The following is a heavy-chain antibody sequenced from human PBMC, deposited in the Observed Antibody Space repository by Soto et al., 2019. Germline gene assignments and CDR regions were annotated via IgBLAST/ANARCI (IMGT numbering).Heavy chain of an antibody. CDR3: AKDRGEECSSTSCYRPPPYYYYYMDV. CDR2: ISGSGGST. D-gene: IGHD2-2*02. CDR1: GFTFSSYA. J-gene: IGHJ6*03. Sequence: GGSLRLSCAASGFTFSSYAMSWVRQAPGKGLEWVSAISGSGGSTYYADSVKGRFTISRDNSKNTLYLQMNSLRAEDTAVYYCAKDRGEECSSTSCYRPPPYYYYYMDVWGKGTTVTVSS. V-gene: IGHV3-23*01.